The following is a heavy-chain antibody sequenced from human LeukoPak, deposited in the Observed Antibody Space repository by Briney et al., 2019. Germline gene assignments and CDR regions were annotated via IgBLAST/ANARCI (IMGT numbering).Heavy chain of an antibody. CDR1: GGSISSYY. Sequence: PSETLSLTCTVSGGSISSYYWSWIRQPPGKGLEWMGYIYYSWSTNYNLSLQSRVTISVDTSKNQSSLKLSSVTAADTAVYYCARHPLCSSTSCYGEAVGFDPWGQGTLVTVSS. CDR2: IYYSWST. J-gene: IGHJ5*02. CDR3: ARHPLCSSTSCYGEAVGFDP. V-gene: IGHV4-59*08. D-gene: IGHD2-2*01.